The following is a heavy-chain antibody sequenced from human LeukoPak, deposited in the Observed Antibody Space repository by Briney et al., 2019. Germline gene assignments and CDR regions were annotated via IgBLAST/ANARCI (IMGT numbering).Heavy chain of an antibody. D-gene: IGHD6-19*01. CDR2: INPSGGST. J-gene: IGHJ6*03. V-gene: IGHV1-46*01. Sequence: ASVKVSCTASGYTFTSYYMHWVRQAPGQGLEWMGIINPSGGSTSYAQKFQGRVTMTRDMSTSTVYMELSSLRSEDTAAYYCARGEQWLDRSFYYYYMDVWGKGTTVIVSS. CDR1: GYTFTSYY. CDR3: ARGEQWLDRSFYYYYMDV.